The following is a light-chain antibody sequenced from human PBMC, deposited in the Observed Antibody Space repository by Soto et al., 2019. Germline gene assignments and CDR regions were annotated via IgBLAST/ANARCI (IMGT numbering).Light chain of an antibody. J-gene: IGKJ5*01. CDR2: AAS. Sequence: DIQMTQSPSSVSASVGDRVTITCRASQAISTWLAWYQQKPGKAPSLLIYAASSLQSGVPSRFSGSGSGTDFTLTISSLQPEDFATYYCQQADRFPLTFGQGTRLEIK. V-gene: IGKV1-12*01. CDR1: QAISTW. CDR3: QQADRFPLT.